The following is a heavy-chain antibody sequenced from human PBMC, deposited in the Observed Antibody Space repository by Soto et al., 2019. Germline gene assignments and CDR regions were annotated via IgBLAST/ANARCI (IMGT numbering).Heavy chain of an antibody. CDR2: IFSNDEK. D-gene: IGHD3-9*01. J-gene: IGHJ6*02. Sequence: SGPTLVNPTETLTLTCTVSGFSLSNARMGVSWIRQPPGKALEWLAHIFSNDEKSYSTSLKSRLTISKDTSKSQVVLTMTNMDPVDTATYYCARIWRGYDILTGYYEYGMDVWGQGTTVTVSS. V-gene: IGHV2-26*01. CDR1: GFSLSNARMG. CDR3: ARIWRGYDILTGYYEYGMDV.